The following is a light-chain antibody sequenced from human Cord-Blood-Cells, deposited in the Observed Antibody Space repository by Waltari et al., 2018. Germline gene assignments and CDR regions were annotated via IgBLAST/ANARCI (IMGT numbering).Light chain of an antibody. V-gene: IGKV4-1*01. J-gene: IGKJ1*01. Sequence: DIVLTPSLDSLAVSPGERATINCKSITSVLYSSTNKYYLAWYQQKPGQPPKLLIYGEPTRESGVPDRFSCSGSWTDFTLTISSLQAEDVAVYDGQQYYSTPPWTFGQGTKVEIK. CDR1: TSVLYSSTNKYY. CDR3: QQYYSTPPWT. CDR2: GEP.